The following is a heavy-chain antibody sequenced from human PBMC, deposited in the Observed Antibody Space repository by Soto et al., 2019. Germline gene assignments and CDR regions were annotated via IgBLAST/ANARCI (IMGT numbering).Heavy chain of an antibody. J-gene: IGHJ4*02. V-gene: IGHV4-31*03. CDR1: GGSISSGGYY. Sequence: QVQLQESGPGLVKPSQTLSLTCTVSGGSISSGGYYWSWIRQHPGKGLEWIGYIYYSGSTYYNPSLKRRVTISVDPSKHPVSLNLSLVTAADTAVYYCSRGLLGTLYYCDYWGQGPLVTVSS. CDR3: SRGLLGTLYYCDY. D-gene: IGHD2-15*01. CDR2: IYYSGST.